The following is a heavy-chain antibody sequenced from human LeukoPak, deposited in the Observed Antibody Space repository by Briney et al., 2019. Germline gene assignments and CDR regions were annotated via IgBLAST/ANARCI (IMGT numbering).Heavy chain of an antibody. V-gene: IGHV6-1*01. CDR3: ARAGFCSGSDCYSRFDY. Sequence: SQTLSLTCAISGDIVSSNTAAWNWIRQSPSRGLEWLGRTYYRSKWYTSYAVSVKSRITINPDTSKNHFSLQLNSVTPGDTAVYYCARAGFCSGSDCYSRFDYWGQGILVTVSS. CDR2: TYYRSKWYT. D-gene: IGHD2-15*01. CDR1: GDIVSSNTAA. J-gene: IGHJ4*01.